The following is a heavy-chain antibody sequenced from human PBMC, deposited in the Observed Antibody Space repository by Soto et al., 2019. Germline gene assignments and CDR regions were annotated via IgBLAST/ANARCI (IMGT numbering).Heavy chain of an antibody. V-gene: IGHV1-46*01. D-gene: IGHD4-17*01. CDR1: GYTFTNFY. J-gene: IGHJ4*02. CDR2: INTRGGTT. CDR3: ARGPDDSDDPRWDY. Sequence: QVQLVQSGAEVREPGASVRLSCKASGYTFTNFYLHWVRQAPGQGLEWMGIINTRGGTTAYAQKFRGRITVTRDTSTSTLYMELSNLRSEDTAVYYCARGPDDSDDPRWDYWGQGTRVTVSS.